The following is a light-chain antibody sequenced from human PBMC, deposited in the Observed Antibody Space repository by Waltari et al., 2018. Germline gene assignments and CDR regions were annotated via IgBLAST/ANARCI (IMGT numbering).Light chain of an antibody. Sequence: QLVLTQSPSASASLGASVKPTCTLSSGHSTNVIAWLQKRPEEGPRYLMKVNSAGSHNKGAEIPDRFSGSSSGAERYLTISSLQSEDEADYYCQTGGHGTWVFGGGNKLTVL. CDR1: SGHSTNV. CDR3: QTGGHGTWV. CDR2: VNSAGSH. V-gene: IGLV4-69*01. J-gene: IGLJ3*02.